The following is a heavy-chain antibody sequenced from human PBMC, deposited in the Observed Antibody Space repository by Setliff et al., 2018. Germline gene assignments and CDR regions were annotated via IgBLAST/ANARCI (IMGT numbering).Heavy chain of an antibody. J-gene: IGHJ6*03. D-gene: IGHD1-26*01. CDR3: ARSPPNRGVGQGHHMDV. CDR2: ISPYNGDT. Sequence: ASVKVSCKASGYIFNTFGISWVRRAPGQGLEWIGWISPYNGDTKYAQRLQDRVTMTIDTSTSTAYVEVRSLRSDDTALYYCARSPPNRGVGQGHHMDVWGKGTSGTVSS. CDR1: GYIFNTFG. V-gene: IGHV1-18*01.